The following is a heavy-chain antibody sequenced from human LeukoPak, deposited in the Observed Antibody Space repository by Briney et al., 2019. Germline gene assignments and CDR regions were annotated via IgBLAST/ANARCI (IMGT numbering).Heavy chain of an antibody. D-gene: IGHD3-16*01. CDR1: GFTFRNYG. J-gene: IGHJ2*01. CDR2: ISYDGTKK. Sequence: GGSLRLSCAPSGFTFRNYGIHWVRQAPGKGLEWVAAISYDGTKKFYSDYGEGRFTISRDNSMNTLYLQINSLRAEDTALYFCARDADTTTRNWYFDLWGRGTLLTVSS. V-gene: IGHV3-30*03. CDR3: ARDADTTTRNWYFDL.